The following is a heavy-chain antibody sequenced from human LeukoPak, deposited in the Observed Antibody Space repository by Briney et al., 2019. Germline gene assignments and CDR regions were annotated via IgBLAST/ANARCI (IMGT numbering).Heavy chain of an antibody. Sequence: GGSLRLSCAASGFTVSSNYMSWVRQAPGKGLEWVSVIYSCGSTYYADSVKGRFTISRDNSKNTLYLQMNSLKTEDTAVYYCTRGHYYGSGTYFDEDTFDIWGRGTMVTVSS. CDR3: TRGHYYGSGTYFDEDTFDI. CDR1: GFTVSSNY. V-gene: IGHV3-53*01. CDR2: IYSCGST. D-gene: IGHD3-10*01. J-gene: IGHJ3*02.